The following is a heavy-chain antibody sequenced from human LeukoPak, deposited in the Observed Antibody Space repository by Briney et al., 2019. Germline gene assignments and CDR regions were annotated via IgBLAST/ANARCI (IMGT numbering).Heavy chain of an antibody. CDR3: AKDRPGIAAAAPKWGWFDP. D-gene: IGHD6-13*01. V-gene: IGHV3-23*01. J-gene: IGHJ5*02. Sequence: GGSLRLSCAASGFSFSSSAMSWVPQAPGKGLEWVSAISGSGGSTYYADSVKGRFTISRDNSKNTLYLQMNRLRAEDTAVYYCAKDRPGIAAAAPKWGWFDPWGQGTLVTVSS. CDR2: ISGSGGST. CDR1: GFSFSSSA.